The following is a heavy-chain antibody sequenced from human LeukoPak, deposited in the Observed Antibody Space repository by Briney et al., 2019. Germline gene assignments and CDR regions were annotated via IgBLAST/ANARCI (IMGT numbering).Heavy chain of an antibody. D-gene: IGHD3-22*01. CDR2: ISGSGGST. Sequence: GGSLRLSCAASGFTFSSYAMSWVRQAPGKGLEWVSAISGSGGSTYYADSVKGRFTISRDNSKSTLYLQMNSLRAEDTAVYYCAKDPYYDSSGYSVWGQGTLVTVSS. V-gene: IGHV3-23*01. CDR3: AKDPYYDSSGYSV. CDR1: GFTFSSYA. J-gene: IGHJ4*02.